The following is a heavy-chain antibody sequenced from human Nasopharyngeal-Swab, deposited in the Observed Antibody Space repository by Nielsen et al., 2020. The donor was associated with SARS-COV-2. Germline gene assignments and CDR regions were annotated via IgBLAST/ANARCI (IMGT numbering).Heavy chain of an antibody. CDR1: GFTFSSYG. CDR3: ARVYSSSWYYGY. J-gene: IGHJ4*02. CDR2: IWYDGSNK. V-gene: IGHV3-33*01. Sequence: GESLKISCAASGFTFSSYGMHWVRQVPGKGLEWVAVIWYDGSNKYYADSVKGRFTISRDNSKNTLYLQMNSLRAEDTAVYYCARVYSSSWYYGYWGQGTLVTVSS. D-gene: IGHD6-13*01.